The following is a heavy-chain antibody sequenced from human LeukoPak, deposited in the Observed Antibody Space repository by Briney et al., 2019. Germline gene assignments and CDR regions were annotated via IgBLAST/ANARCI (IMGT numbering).Heavy chain of an antibody. CDR2: ISGTAENT. D-gene: IGHD3-10*01. J-gene: IGHJ4*02. CDR3: ANQRGGF. V-gene: IGHV3-23*01. Sequence: PGGSLRLSCAASGFIFSSYPMSWVRRAPGKGLEWVSAISGTAENTYYADSVKGRFSISRDNSRNTVHLQMNSLRPEDTAVYYCANQRGGFWGQGTLVTVSS. CDR1: GFIFSSYP.